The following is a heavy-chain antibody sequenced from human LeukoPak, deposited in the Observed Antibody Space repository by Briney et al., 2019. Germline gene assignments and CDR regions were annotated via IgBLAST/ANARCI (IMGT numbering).Heavy chain of an antibody. Sequence: GGSLRLSCAASGYTFSNYSMSWVRQARGKGLEWVSTISVTGGTTYYADSVKDRFNISRDNSKNTLFLQFNSLIADDTAVYYCAKGRETTVTAAANYWGQGTLVTVSS. J-gene: IGHJ4*02. CDR2: ISVTGGTT. V-gene: IGHV3-23*01. CDR1: GYTFSNYS. D-gene: IGHD4-17*01. CDR3: AKGRETTVTAAANY.